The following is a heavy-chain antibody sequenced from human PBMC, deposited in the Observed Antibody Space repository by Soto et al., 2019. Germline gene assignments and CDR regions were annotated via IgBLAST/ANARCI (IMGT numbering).Heavy chain of an antibody. J-gene: IGHJ4*02. CDR3: ARWATHDYGGNLFFDY. CDR2: ISYDGSNK. V-gene: IGHV3-30-3*01. Sequence: GGSLRLSCAASGLTFSSYAMHWVRQAPGKGLEWVAVISYDGSNKYYADSVKGRFTIYRDNSKNTLYLQMNSLRAEDTAVYYCARWATHDYGGNLFFDYWGQGTLVTVSS. D-gene: IGHD4-17*01. CDR1: GLTFSSYA.